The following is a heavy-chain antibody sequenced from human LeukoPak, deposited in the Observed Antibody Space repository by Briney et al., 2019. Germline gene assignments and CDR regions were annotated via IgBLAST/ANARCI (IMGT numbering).Heavy chain of an antibody. V-gene: IGHV3-21*01. CDR3: ARNFES. Sequence: GGSLRLSCAGSGFTFSTSDMVWARQAPGKGLGWVSTISTTSSHLYYADSVKGRFTTSRDNAKDSLYLHMSSLRVEDTAVYYCARNFESWGQGTLVTVSS. CDR2: ISTTSSHL. CDR1: GFTFSTSD. J-gene: IGHJ5*01.